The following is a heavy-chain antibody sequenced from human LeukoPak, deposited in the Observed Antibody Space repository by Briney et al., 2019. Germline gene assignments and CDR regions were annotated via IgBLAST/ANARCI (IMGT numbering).Heavy chain of an antibody. CDR3: ARGHDYYYSGRQSWFDP. CDR2: IYTSGNT. Sequence: PSETLSLTCTVSGGSISSYYWSWIRQPAGKGLEWIGRIYTSGNTNYNPSLKSRVTMSVDTSRNQFSLKLSSVTAADTAFYYCARGHDYYYSGRQSWFDPWGQGTLVTVSS. V-gene: IGHV4-4*07. D-gene: IGHD3-10*01. CDR1: GGSISSYY. J-gene: IGHJ5*02.